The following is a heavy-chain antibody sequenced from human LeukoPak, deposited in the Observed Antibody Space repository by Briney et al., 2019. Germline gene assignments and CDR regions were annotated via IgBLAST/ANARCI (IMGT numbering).Heavy chain of an antibody. D-gene: IGHD3-22*01. CDR1: GFTFSIYS. J-gene: IGHJ4*02. CDR3: ARDSDSSGYCDY. V-gene: IGHV3-21*01. CDR2: ISSSSSYI. Sequence: PGGSLRLSCAASGFTFSIYSMNWVRQAPGKGLEWVSSISSSSSYIYYADSVKGRFTISRDNAKNSLYLQMNSLRAEDTAVYYCARDSDSSGYCDYWGQGTLVTVSS.